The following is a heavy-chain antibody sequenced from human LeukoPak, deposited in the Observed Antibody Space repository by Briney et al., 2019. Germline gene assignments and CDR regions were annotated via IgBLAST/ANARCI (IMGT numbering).Heavy chain of an antibody. J-gene: IGHJ4*02. Sequence: GGSLRLSCAASGFTFSSYEMNWVRQAPGEGLEWVSYISSSGSTIYYADSVKGRFTISRDNAKNSLYLQMNSLRAEDTAVYYCARDYSSGWYYFDYWGQGTLVTVSS. CDR2: ISSSGSTI. CDR3: ARDYSSGWYYFDY. D-gene: IGHD6-19*01. CDR1: GFTFSSYE. V-gene: IGHV3-48*03.